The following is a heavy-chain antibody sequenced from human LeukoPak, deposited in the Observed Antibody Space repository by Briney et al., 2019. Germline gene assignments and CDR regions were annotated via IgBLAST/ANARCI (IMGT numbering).Heavy chain of an antibody. V-gene: IGHV3-21*01. D-gene: IGHD2-8*01. CDR2: ISSSSSYI. CDR1: GFTFSSYC. Sequence: WGSLRLSFAASGFTFSSYCVNWVRQGPGKGLGWVSSISSSSSYIYYADSVKGRFTISRDNAKNSLYLQMNSLRAEDTAVYYCARDEWDYGMDVWGQGTTVTVSS. CDR3: ARDEWDYGMDV. J-gene: IGHJ6*02.